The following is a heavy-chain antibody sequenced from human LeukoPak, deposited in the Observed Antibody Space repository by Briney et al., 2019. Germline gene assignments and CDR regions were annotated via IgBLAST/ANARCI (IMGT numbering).Heavy chain of an antibody. D-gene: IGHD2-15*01. J-gene: IGHJ3*02. V-gene: IGHV3-74*01. Sequence: PGGSLRLSCVASEFTFSSSWMHWVRQAPGKGLVWVSRINSDSSSTNYADSVKGRFTISRDNAKNTLYLQMNSLTAEDTAVYCCTRALGATRNALDIWGQGTMVTVSS. CDR2: INSDSSST. CDR3: TRALGATRNALDI. CDR1: EFTFSSSW.